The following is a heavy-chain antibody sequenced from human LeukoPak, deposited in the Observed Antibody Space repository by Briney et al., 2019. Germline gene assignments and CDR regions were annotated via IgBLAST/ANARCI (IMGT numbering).Heavy chain of an antibody. V-gene: IGHV3-11*01. CDR3: ARGGYCSGGSCDWFDP. D-gene: IGHD2-15*01. CDR1: GFTFSDYY. Sequence: KPGGSLRLSCAASGFTFSDYYMSWIRQAPGKGLEWVSYISSSGSTIYYADSVKGRFTTSRDNAKNSLYLQMNSLRAEDTALYHCARGGYCSGGSCDWFDPWGQGTLVTVSS. J-gene: IGHJ5*02. CDR2: ISSSGSTI.